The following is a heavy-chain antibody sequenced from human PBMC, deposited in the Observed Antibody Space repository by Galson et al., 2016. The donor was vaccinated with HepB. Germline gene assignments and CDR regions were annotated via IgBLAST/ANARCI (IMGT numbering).Heavy chain of an antibody. CDR2: ISYDEIDK. V-gene: IGHV3-30*03. Sequence: SLRLSCAVSGFTFSSYGMHWVRQAPGKGLEWLAVISYDEIDKHYADSVKGRFTVSRDDSTNTLYLEMTSLTTEDTAVYYCAREGSRSGWYARVDYWGPGTLVTVSS. CDR3: AREGSRSGWYARVDY. D-gene: IGHD6-19*01. CDR1: GFTFSSYG. J-gene: IGHJ4*02.